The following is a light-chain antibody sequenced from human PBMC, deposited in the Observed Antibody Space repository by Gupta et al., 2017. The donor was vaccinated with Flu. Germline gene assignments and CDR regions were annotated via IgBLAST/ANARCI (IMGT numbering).Light chain of an antibody. CDR2: LTS. CDR1: QSLLHSNGKNY. CDR3: MQNLQTPYS. J-gene: IGKJ2*03. V-gene: IGKV2-28*01. Sequence: DIVLTQSAPFVTVTPGEPASISCRSTQSLLHSNGKNYLDWYLQRPGQSPQLLIYLTSTRAPGVPNRFSGSGSGTEFALKISRVEAEDVGVYYCMQNLQTPYSFGQGTKLEIK.